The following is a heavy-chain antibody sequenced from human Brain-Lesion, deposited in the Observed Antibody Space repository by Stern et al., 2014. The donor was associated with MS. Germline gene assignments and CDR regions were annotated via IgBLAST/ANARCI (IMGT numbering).Heavy chain of an antibody. J-gene: IGHJ4*02. CDR2: IYPGDSDT. V-gene: IGHV5-51*01. CDR3: ARHHCAQRYCSSTSPDY. Sequence: QLVQSGAEVKKPGESLKISCKGSGYSFTSYWIGWVRQMPGKGLEWMGIIYPGDSDTRYSPSFQGQVTISADKSISTAYLQWSSLKASDTAMYYCARHHCAQRYCSSTSPDYWGQGTLVTVSS. D-gene: IGHD2-2*01. CDR1: GYSFTSYW.